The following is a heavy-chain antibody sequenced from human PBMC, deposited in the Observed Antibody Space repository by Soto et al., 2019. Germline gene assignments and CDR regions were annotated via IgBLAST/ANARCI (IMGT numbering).Heavy chain of an antibody. CDR1: GYTFTSYG. V-gene: IGHV1-18*01. J-gene: IGHJ5*02. Sequence: ASVKVSCKASGYTFTSYGISWVRQAPGQGLEWMGWISAYNGNTNYAQKLQGRVTMTTDTSTSTAYMELRSLRSDDTAVYYCAILLVPDAIGNWFDPCGQGTLVTVSS. CDR2: ISAYNGNT. D-gene: IGHD2-2*01. CDR3: AILLVPDAIGNWFDP.